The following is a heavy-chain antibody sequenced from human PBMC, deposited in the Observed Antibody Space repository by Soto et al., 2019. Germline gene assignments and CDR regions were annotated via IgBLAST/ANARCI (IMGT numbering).Heavy chain of an antibody. CDR3: ARYGSGGCNDGTCYSPFDY. CDR1: GRSISSVNYY. CDR2: IYYSGNT. V-gene: IGHV4-30-4*01. J-gene: IGHJ4*02. Sequence: SETLSLTCTVSGRSISSVNYYWSWIRQPPGKGLEWIGYIYYSGNTYYNPSLKSRVTISVDTSKNQFSLKLSSVTAADTAVYYCARYGSGGCNDGTCYSPFDYWGQGTLVTVSS. D-gene: IGHD2-15*01.